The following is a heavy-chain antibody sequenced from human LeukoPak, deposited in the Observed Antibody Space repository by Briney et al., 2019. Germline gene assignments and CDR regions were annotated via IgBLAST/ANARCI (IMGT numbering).Heavy chain of an antibody. CDR3: ARDVGRYLLDY. D-gene: IGHD3-9*01. CDR2: IYYRGST. J-gene: IGHJ4*02. V-gene: IGHV4-59*01. Sequence: SETLSLTCTVSGGSISSYYWSWIRQPPGKGLEWIGYIYYRGSTNYNPSLKSRVTISVDTSKNQFSLKLSSVTAADTAVYYCARDVGRYLLDYWGQGTLVTVSS. CDR1: GGSISSYY.